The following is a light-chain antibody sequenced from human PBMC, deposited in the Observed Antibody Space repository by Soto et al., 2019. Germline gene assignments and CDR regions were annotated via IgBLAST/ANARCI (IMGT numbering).Light chain of an antibody. J-gene: IGLJ2*01. V-gene: IGLV1-44*01. Sequence: QSVLTQPPSASGTPGQRVTISWSGSSSNIGSNTVNWYQQLPGTAPKLLIYSNNQRPSGVPDRFSGSKSGTSASLAISGLQSDDEADYYCAAWDDRHVVFGGGTKLTVL. CDR2: SNN. CDR1: SSNIGSNT. CDR3: AAWDDRHVV.